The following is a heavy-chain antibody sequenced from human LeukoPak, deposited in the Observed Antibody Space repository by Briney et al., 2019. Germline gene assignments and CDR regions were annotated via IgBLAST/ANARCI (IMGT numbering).Heavy chain of an antibody. Sequence: SETLSLTCTVSGGSISRGSYYWSWIRQPAGKGLEWIGRIYTSGSTNYNPSLKSRVTISVDTSKNQFSLKLSSATAADTAVYYCARARKGYCSSTSCYNSGNYYYYYMDVWGKGTTVTVSS. CDR1: GGSISRGSYY. D-gene: IGHD2-2*02. V-gene: IGHV4-61*02. CDR2: IYTSGST. CDR3: ARARKGYCSSTSCYNSGNYYYYYMDV. J-gene: IGHJ6*03.